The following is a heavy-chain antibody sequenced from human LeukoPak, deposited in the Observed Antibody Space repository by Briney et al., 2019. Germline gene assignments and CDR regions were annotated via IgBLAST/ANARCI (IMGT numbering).Heavy chain of an antibody. V-gene: IGHV1-69*06. J-gene: IGHJ4*02. CDR2: IIPIFGTA. CDR1: GGTFSSYA. D-gene: IGHD5-18*01. Sequence: VASVTVSFKASGGTFSSYAISWVRQAPGQGREWMGGIIPIFGTANYAQKFQGRVTITADKSTSTAYMELSSLRSEDTAVYYCARGWDTAMVYRLDYWGQGTLVTVSS. CDR3: ARGWDTAMVYRLDY.